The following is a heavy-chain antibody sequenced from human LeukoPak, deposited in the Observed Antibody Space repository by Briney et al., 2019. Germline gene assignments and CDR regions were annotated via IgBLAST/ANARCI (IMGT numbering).Heavy chain of an antibody. D-gene: IGHD2-15*01. CDR1: GFTFSSNW. CDR2: INSDGSST. J-gene: IGHJ4*02. CDR3: AREMVVNPY. V-gene: IGHV3-74*01. Sequence: PGGSLRLSCAAPGFTFSSNWVHWVRQAPGKGLAWVSRINSDGSSTSYADSVKGRITNSRDNAKNTLYLQMNSLRAEDTSVYYSAREMVVNPYWGQGTLVTVSS.